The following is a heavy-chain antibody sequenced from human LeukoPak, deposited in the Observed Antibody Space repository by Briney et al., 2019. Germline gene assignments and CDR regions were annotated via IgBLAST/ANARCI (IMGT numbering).Heavy chain of an antibody. CDR2: MNPDTGNT. CDR1: GYTFTSYD. J-gene: IGHJ4*02. Sequence: GASVTVSCKASGYTFTSYDIHWVRQATGQGLEYMGWMNPDTGNTGYAQKFQGRVTMTRSTSISTAYMELSSLRSEDTAVYYCARGHSSSSFDYWGQGTLVTVSS. CDR3: ARGHSSSSFDY. V-gene: IGHV1-8*01. D-gene: IGHD6-13*01.